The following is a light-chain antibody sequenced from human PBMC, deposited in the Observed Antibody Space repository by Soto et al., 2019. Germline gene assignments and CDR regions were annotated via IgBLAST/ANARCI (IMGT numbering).Light chain of an antibody. CDR3: GSWDSSLSAYV. J-gene: IGLJ1*01. CDR1: SSNIGGNS. V-gene: IGLV1-51*01. CDR2: DDD. Sequence: QSVMTQPPSVSAAPGQKVTISCSGSSSNIGGNSVSWYQQLPGTAPKLLIYDDDKRPSGIPDRFSGSKSGTSTTLGITGFQTGDEADYYCGSWDSSLSAYVFATGIKLTVL.